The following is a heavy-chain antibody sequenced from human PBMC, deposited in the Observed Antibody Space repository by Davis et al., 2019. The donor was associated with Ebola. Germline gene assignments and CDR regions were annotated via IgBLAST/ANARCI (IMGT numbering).Heavy chain of an antibody. CDR2: IYAGDYDT. Sequence: GESLKISCKASGYSFTNYWTGWVRQMPGKGLEWMGIIYAGDYDTRYSPSFPGQVTIAADKSINTAYLQWSSLKASDTAVYYCARCRSLGSYYYMDVWGNGTSVTVSS. V-gene: IGHV5-51*06. J-gene: IGHJ6*03. CDR1: GYSFTNYW. CDR3: ARCRSLGSYYYMDV. D-gene: IGHD3-10*01.